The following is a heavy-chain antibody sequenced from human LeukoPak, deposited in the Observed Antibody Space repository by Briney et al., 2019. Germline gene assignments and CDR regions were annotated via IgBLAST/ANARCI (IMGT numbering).Heavy chain of an antibody. CDR2: ISWDGGRT. CDR3: AKDWGSSVGATAFDY. Sequence: SGGSLRLSCAASGFSFDDYTMHWVRQAPGKGLEWVSLISWDGGRTYYGDSVKGRSTISRDSSKNSLYLQMNSLRTEDTALYYCAKDWGSSVGATAFDYWGQGTLVTVSS. D-gene: IGHD1-26*01. V-gene: IGHV3-43*01. CDR1: GFSFDDYT. J-gene: IGHJ4*02.